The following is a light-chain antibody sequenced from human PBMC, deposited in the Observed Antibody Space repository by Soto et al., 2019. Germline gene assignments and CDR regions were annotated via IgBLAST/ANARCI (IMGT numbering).Light chain of an antibody. CDR2: AAS. V-gene: IGKV1-39*01. Sequence: SQMTQCRCSMSASFRERPTITFRASQSISSYLNWYQQKPGKAPMLLIYAASSLQSGVPSRFSGSGSGTDFTLTISSLQPEDFATYYCQQSYSTPSFGQGTRLEI. J-gene: IGKJ5*01. CDR3: QQSYSTPS. CDR1: QSISSY.